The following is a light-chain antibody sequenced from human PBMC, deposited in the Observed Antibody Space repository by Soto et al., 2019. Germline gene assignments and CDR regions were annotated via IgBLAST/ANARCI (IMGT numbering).Light chain of an antibody. CDR2: KAS. J-gene: IGKJ1*01. V-gene: IGKV1-5*03. Sequence: DIQMTQSPSTLSASVGDRVTITCRASQSISSWLAWYQQKPGKAPKLLIYKASSLKSGVPSRFSGSGSGTEFTLTISSLQPGDFATYYCQQYNSYWTFGQRTKVDIK. CDR3: QQYNSYWT. CDR1: QSISSW.